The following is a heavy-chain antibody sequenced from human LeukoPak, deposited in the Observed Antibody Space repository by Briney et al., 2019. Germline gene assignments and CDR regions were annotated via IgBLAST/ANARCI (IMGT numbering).Heavy chain of an antibody. D-gene: IGHD3-10*01. Sequence: NPSETLSLTCTVSGGSISSSSYYWGWIRQPPGKGLEWIGSIYYSGSTYYNPSLKSRVTISVDTSKNQFSLKLSSVTAADTAVYYCARHPKYGSGSYYWKLYFDYWGQGALVTVSS. J-gene: IGHJ4*02. CDR2: IYYSGST. CDR3: ARHPKYGSGSYYWKLYFDY. V-gene: IGHV4-39*01. CDR1: GGSISSSSYY.